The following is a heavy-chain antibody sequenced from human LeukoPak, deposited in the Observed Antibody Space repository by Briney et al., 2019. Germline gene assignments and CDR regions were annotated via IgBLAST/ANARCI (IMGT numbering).Heavy chain of an antibody. V-gene: IGHV3-30*19. D-gene: IGHD3-10*01. CDR1: GLTFSSYG. CDR2: ISYDGSNK. CDR3: ARGVLWFGELLTDYYYYYGMDV. Sequence: PGGSLRLSCAASGLTFSSYGMHWVRQAPGKGLEWVAVISYDGSNKYYADSVKGRFTISRDNSRNTLYLQMNSLRAEDTAVYYCARGVLWFGELLTDYYYYYGMDVWGQGTTVTVSS. J-gene: IGHJ6*02.